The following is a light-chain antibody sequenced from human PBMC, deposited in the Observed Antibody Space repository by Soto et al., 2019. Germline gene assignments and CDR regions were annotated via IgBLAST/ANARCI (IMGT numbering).Light chain of an antibody. CDR3: CSYAGSSTF. J-gene: IGLJ1*01. CDR2: EGS. Sequence: QSVLGQSASVSGSPGQSITISCTGTSSDVGSYNLVSWYQQHPGKAPKLMIYEGSKRPSGVSNRFSGSKSGNTASLTISGLQAEDEADYYCCSYAGSSTFFGTGTKVTVL. V-gene: IGLV2-23*03. CDR1: SSDVGSYNL.